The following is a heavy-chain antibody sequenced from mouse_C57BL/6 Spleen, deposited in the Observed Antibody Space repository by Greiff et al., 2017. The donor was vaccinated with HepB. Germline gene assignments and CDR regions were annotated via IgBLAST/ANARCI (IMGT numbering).Heavy chain of an antibody. CDR1: GYSITSGYY. V-gene: IGHV3-6*01. J-gene: IGHJ2*01. CDR2: ISYDGSN. Sequence: EVQLVESGPGLVKPSQSLSLTCSVTGYSITSGYYWNWIRQFPGNKLEWMGYISYDGSNNYNPSLKNRISITRDTSKNQFFLKLNSVTTEDTATYYCARLPYYYGSSYHFDYWGQGTTLTVSS. CDR3: ARLPYYYGSSYHFDY. D-gene: IGHD1-1*01.